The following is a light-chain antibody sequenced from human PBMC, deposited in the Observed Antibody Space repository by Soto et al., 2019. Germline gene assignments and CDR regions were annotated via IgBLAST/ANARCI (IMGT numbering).Light chain of an antibody. Sequence: DIQMTQSPSTLSASVGDRVTITCRASQSIDNWLTWYQQKPGKAPKLLIYKASTLESGVPSRFSGSGSGTEFTLTISSLQPDDFATYYCQQYNSYSTCGQGTKGDIK. J-gene: IGKJ1*01. CDR3: QQYNSYST. V-gene: IGKV1-5*03. CDR2: KAS. CDR1: QSIDNW.